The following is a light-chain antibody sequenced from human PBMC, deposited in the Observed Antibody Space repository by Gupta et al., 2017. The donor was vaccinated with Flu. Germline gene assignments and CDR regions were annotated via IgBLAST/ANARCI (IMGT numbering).Light chain of an antibody. CDR1: QDIKDE. J-gene: IGKJ4*02. V-gene: IGKV1-6*02. CDR2: SAS. CDR3: RQNYHYRRT. Sequence: TQMTHPPSALSASVGDRVTITCRASQDIKDELSWYQQKSGKAPKRLIYSASSLPNGVPSRFSGSGSGTDFTLTINSLQPEDFATYYCRQNYHYRRTFGEGTKVEMK.